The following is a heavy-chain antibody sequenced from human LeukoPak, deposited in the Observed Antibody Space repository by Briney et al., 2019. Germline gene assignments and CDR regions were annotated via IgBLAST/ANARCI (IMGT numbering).Heavy chain of an antibody. D-gene: IGHD4-17*01. CDR3: ARSGDYGDSWDFQH. V-gene: IGHV4-31*03. CDR2: IYYSGST. J-gene: IGHJ1*01. CDR1: GGSISSGGYY. Sequence: SETLSLTCTVSGGSISSGGYYWSWIRQHPGKGLEWIGYIYYSGSTYYNPSLKSRVTISVDTSKNQFSLKLSSVTAADTAVYYCARSGDYGDSWDFQHWGQGTLVTVSS.